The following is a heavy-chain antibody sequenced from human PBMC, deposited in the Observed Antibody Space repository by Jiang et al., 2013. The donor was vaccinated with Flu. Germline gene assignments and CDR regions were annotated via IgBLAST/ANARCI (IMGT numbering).Heavy chain of an antibody. CDR1: GGSISSSSYY. V-gene: IGHV4-39*01. CDR2: INHSGSS. D-gene: IGHD3-3*01. CDR3: ARMDRITISGVVTGYFLH. Sequence: LLKPSETLSLSCSVSGGSISSSSYYWGWFRQPPGKGLEWIGEINHSGSSNYNPSLKSRVTISEDTSKNQFSLKLNSVTAADTAVYYCARMDRITISGVVTGYFLHWGQGTLVTVSS. J-gene: IGHJ1*01.